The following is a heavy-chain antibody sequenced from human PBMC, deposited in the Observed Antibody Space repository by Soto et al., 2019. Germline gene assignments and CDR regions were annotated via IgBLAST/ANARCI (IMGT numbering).Heavy chain of an antibody. Sequence: QVQLVESGGGVVQPGRSLRLSCAASGFTFSSYGMHWVRQAPGKGLEWVAVISYDGSDTYYADSVKGRFTISRDNSKNTLYLHLNGLKAEDKAAYYGARVLLYSYSYYGMDFWGQGTTVAVSS. V-gene: IGHV3-30*03. CDR2: ISYDGSDT. CDR1: GFTFSSYG. J-gene: IGHJ6*02. D-gene: IGHD2-21*01. CDR3: ARVLLYSYSYYGMDF.